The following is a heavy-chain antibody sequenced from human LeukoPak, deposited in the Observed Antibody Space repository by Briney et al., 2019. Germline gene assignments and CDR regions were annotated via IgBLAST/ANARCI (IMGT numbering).Heavy chain of an antibody. J-gene: IGHJ6*03. D-gene: IGHD3-10*01. CDR2: INPNSGGT. Sequence: GASVKVSCKASGYTFTCYYMHWVRQAPGQGLEWMGWINPNSGGTNYAQKFQGRVTMTRDTSISTAYMELSRLRSDDTAVYYCARKPGYYYYYMDVWGKGTTVTVSS. CDR1: GYTFTCYY. CDR3: ARKPGYYYYYMDV. V-gene: IGHV1-2*02.